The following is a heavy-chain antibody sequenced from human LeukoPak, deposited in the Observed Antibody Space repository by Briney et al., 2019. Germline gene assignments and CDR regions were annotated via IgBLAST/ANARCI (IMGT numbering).Heavy chain of an antibody. CDR2: INSDGSTA. J-gene: IGHJ4*02. CDR1: GFTFSNYW. Sequence: GGSLRLSCAASGFTFSNYWMHWVRQAPGKGLVWVSRINSDGSTANYADSVKGRFTISRDNAKNTLYLQMNSLRAEDTAVYYCASPLTGDGDYWGQGILVTVSS. V-gene: IGHV3-74*01. D-gene: IGHD7-27*01. CDR3: ASPLTGDGDY.